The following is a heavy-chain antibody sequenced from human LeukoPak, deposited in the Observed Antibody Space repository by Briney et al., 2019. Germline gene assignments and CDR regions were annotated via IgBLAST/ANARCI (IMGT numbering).Heavy chain of an antibody. CDR2: ISAYNGNT. D-gene: IGHD3-10*01. CDR3: ARDDSGDYGSGSQLDY. J-gene: IGHJ4*02. V-gene: IGHV1-18*01. CDR1: GYTFTSYG. Sequence: GASVKVSCKASGYTFTSYGISWVRQAPGRGLEWMGWISAYNGNTNYAQKLQGRVTMTTDTSTSTAYMELRSLRSDDTAVYYCARDDSGDYGSGSQLDYWGQGTLVTVSS.